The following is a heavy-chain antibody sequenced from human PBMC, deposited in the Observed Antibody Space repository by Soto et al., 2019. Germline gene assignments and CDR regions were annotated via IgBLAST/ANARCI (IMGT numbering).Heavy chain of an antibody. Sequence: EVQLLESGGGLVQPGGSLRLSCAASGFTFSSYAMSWVRQAPGKGLEWVSAISGSGGSTYYADSVKGRFTISRDNSKKPLYLQMNSLRAEDTAVYYCAKGGGFGGRDDYWGQGTLVTVSS. CDR1: GFTFSSYA. J-gene: IGHJ4*02. CDR3: AKGGGFGGRDDY. V-gene: IGHV3-23*01. D-gene: IGHD3-10*01. CDR2: ISGSGGST.